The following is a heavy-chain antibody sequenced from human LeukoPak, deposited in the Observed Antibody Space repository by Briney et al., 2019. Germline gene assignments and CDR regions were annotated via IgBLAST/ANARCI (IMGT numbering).Heavy chain of an antibody. CDR2: ISWNSGSI. D-gene: IGHD4-23*01. J-gene: IGHJ4*02. CDR1: GFSFDDHA. Sequence: GGSLRLSCAASGFSFDDHAMHWVRQAPGKGLEWVSGISWNSGSIGYADSVKGRFTISRDNAKNSLYLQMNSLRAEDTAVYYCARDYGGSSPFDYWGQGTLVTVSS. V-gene: IGHV3-9*01. CDR3: ARDYGGSSPFDY.